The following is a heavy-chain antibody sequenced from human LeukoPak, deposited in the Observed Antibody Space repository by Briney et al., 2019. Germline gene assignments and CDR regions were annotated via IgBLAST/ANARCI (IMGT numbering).Heavy chain of an antibody. D-gene: IGHD1-26*01. J-gene: IGHJ4*02. CDR2: ISGSGGRT. CDR1: GFTFSSYA. V-gene: IGHV3-23*01. Sequence: GGSLRLSCAASGFTFSSYAMSWVRQAPGKGLEWVSTISGSGGRTYYADSVEGRFTISRDNSKNTLYLQMNSLRAEDTAVYYCAKDAPELLGLFDYWGQGTLVTVSS. CDR3: AKDAPELLGLFDY.